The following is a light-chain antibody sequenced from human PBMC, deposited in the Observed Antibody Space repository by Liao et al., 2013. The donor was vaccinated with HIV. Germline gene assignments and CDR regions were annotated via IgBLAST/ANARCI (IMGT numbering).Light chain of an antibody. CDR3: QSADSSGTYRV. Sequence: SYELTQPPSVSVSPGQTARITCSGDALPNQYAYWYQQKPGQAPVLLIYKDSERPSGIPERFSGSSSGTTVTLTISGVQAEDEADYYCQSADSSGTYRVFGGGTKLTVL. V-gene: IGLV3-25*03. CDR1: ALPNQY. J-gene: IGLJ3*02. CDR2: KDS.